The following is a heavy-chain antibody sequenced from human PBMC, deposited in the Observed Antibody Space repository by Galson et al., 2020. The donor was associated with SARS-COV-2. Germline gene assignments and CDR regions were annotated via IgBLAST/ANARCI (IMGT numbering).Heavy chain of an antibody. CDR3: ARDRGRLWLCETGGGLDY. CDR2: IDYSGST. D-gene: IGHD3-10*01. J-gene: IGHJ4*02. CDR1: GGSISNGGYH. Sequence: ASETLSLTCTVSGGSISNGGYHWNWIRQHPGKGLEWIGDIDYSGSTHYNPSLRSRVTISVDTSKNQFSLKLSSLTAADTAVYYCARDRGRLWLCETGGGLDYWGQGTLVTVSS. V-gene: IGHV4-31*03.